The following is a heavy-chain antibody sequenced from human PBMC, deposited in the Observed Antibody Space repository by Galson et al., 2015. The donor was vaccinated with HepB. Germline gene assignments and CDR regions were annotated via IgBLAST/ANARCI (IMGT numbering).Heavy chain of an antibody. D-gene: IGHD6-13*01. CDR2: IYYSGST. Sequence: ETLSLTCTVSGGSISSNSYHWGWIRQPPGKGLEWIGSIYYSGSTFYNPSLKSRVIMSVDTSKNQFSLKVTSVTVADTAVYYCARTQPGTIDYWGQGTLVTVSS. CDR1: GGSISSNSYH. CDR3: ARTQPGTIDY. V-gene: IGHV4-39*01. J-gene: IGHJ4*02.